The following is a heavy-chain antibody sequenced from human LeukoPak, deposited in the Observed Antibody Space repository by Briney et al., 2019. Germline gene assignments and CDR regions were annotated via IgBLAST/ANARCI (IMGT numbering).Heavy chain of an antibody. D-gene: IGHD6-6*01. V-gene: IGHV3-21*01. CDR1: GXTFSSYS. CDR3: ARLASDDAFDI. J-gene: IGHJ3*02. Sequence: PGGSLRLSCAASGXTFSSYSMNWVRQAPGKGLEWVSSISSSSSYIYYADSVKGRFTISRDNAKNSLYLQMNSLRAEDTAVYYCARLASDDAFDIWGQGTTVTVSS. CDR2: ISSSSSYI.